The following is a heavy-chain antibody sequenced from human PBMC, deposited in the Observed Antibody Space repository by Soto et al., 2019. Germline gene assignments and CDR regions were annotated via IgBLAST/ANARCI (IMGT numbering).Heavy chain of an antibody. CDR3: ARGSSRWDY. CDR2: IYSGGRS. D-gene: IGHD6-13*01. Sequence: SETLSLTCTVSGGSISSFYWSWIRQPAGKGLEWIGRIYSGGRSNYNPSLKSRVTMSVDTSKNQFSLRLSSVTAADTAMYYCARGSSRWDYWGQGTLVTVSS. CDR1: GGSISSFY. V-gene: IGHV4-4*07. J-gene: IGHJ4*02.